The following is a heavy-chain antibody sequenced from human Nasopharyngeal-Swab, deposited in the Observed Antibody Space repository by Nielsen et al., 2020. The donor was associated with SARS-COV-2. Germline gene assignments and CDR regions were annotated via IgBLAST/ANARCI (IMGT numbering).Heavy chain of an antibody. V-gene: IGHV3-7*01. D-gene: IGHD1-26*01. Sequence: WIPQPPGKGLEWVANIKKDGSEKYYVDSVKGRFTISRDNTKNSVYLQMNSLRAEDTAVYYCVRMGDYTWNGFDIWGQGTMVTVSS. CDR3: VRMGDYTWNGFDI. J-gene: IGHJ3*02. CDR2: IKKDGSEK.